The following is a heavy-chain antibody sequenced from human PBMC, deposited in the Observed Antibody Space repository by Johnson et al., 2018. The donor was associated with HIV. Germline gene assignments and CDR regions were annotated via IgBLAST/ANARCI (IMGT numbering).Heavy chain of an antibody. CDR3: ARVGWELDGAFDI. V-gene: IGHV3-30*03. CDR2: ISYDGSNK. D-gene: IGHD1-26*01. J-gene: IGHJ3*02. Sequence: QVQLLESGGGVVQPGRSLRLSCAASGHTFSSYGMHWVRQAPGKGLEWVAVISYDGSNKYYADSVKGRFTISRDNSKNTLYLQMNSLRAEDTAVYYCARVGWELDGAFDIWGQGTMVTVSS. CDR1: GHTFSSYG.